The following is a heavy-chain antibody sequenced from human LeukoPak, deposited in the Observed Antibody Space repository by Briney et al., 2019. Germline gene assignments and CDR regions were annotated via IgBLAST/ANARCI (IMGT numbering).Heavy chain of an antibody. J-gene: IGHJ4*02. Sequence: GESLRISCKGSGYTFSSYWIGWVRQMPGKDLEWMGIIYPGDSDTRYSPSLQGQVTISVDTSIGTAYLQWSSLKASDTAIYYCARQNDFRLDYWGQGTLLTVSS. CDR1: GYTFSSYW. V-gene: IGHV5-51*01. CDR3: ARQNDFRLDY. D-gene: IGHD3-3*01. CDR2: IYPGDSDT.